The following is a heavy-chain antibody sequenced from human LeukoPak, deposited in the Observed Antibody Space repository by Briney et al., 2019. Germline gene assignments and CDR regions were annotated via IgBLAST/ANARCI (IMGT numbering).Heavy chain of an antibody. CDR2: IWYDGSNK. CDR1: GFTFSSYG. V-gene: IGHV3-33*01. Sequence: GGSLRLSCAASGFTFSSYGMHWARQAPGKGLEWVAVIWYDGSNKYYADSVKGRFTISRDNSKNTLYLQMNSLRAEDTAVYYCAGSGYFLDAFDIWGQGTMATVSS. CDR3: AGSGYFLDAFDI. J-gene: IGHJ3*02. D-gene: IGHD3-3*01.